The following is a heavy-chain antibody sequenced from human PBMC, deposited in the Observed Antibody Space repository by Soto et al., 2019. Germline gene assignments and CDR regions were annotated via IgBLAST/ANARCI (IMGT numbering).Heavy chain of an antibody. J-gene: IGHJ6*03. D-gene: IGHD3-9*01. Sequence: QVKLVQSGAEVKKPGASVKVSCKASGYTFTSYDINWVRQATGQGREWMGWMNPNSGNTGYSQKFQGRVTMTRNTRGRAQKVESRVNITRNTYISTAYLELSSLRSEDTAVYYCARNGPNKLRYFDWGGYYYYMDVWGKGTTVTVSS. CDR2: MNPNSGNT. CDR3: ARNGPNKLRYFDWGGYYYYMDV. V-gene: IGHV1-8*01. CDR1: GYTFTSYD.